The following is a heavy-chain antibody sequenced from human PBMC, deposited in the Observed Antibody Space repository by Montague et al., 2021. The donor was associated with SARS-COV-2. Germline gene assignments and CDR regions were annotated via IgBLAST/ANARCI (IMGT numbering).Heavy chain of an antibody. J-gene: IGHJ2*01. V-gene: IGHV4-34*04. CDR2: ISHSGNT. CDR3: AGSPIGIRGVFRARYFDF. CDR1: GGSLSGND. Sequence: SETLSLTCAVSGGSLSGNDWSWIRQPPGKGLEWIGEISHSGNTKNNPSPTRRGSISEDTAKNKVPLKLTFVTAADTAVYFCAGSPIGIRGVFRARYFDFWGRGTLVTVSS. D-gene: IGHD3-10*01.